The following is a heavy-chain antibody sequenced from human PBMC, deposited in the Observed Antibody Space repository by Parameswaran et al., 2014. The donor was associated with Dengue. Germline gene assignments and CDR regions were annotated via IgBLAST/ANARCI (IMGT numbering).Heavy chain of an antibody. Sequence: VRQAPGKGLEWVAVISYDGSNKYYADSVKGRFTISRDNSKNTLYLQMNSPRAEDTAVYYCAGCKRAQYYYGMDVWGQGTTVTVSS. D-gene: IGHD2/OR15-2a*01. CDR2: ISYDGSNK. V-gene: IGHV3-30-3*01. CDR3: AGCKRAQYYYGMDV. J-gene: IGHJ6*02.